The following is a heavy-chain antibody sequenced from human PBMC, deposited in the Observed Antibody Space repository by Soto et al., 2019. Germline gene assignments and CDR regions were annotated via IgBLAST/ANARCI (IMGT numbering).Heavy chain of an antibody. V-gene: IGHV1-2*04. J-gene: IGHJ6*02. CDR1: GYTFTGYY. CDR2: INPNSGGT. Sequence: GASVKVSCKASGYTFTGYYMHWVRQAPGQGLEWMGWINPNSGGTNYAQKFQGWVTMTRDTSISTAYMELSRLRSDDTAVYYCARGLTTVTTRPPRNYYYGMDVWGQGTTVTVSS. D-gene: IGHD4-4*01. CDR3: ARGLTTVTTRPPRNYYYGMDV.